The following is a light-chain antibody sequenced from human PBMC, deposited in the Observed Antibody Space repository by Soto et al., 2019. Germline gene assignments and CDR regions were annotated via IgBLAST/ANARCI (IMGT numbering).Light chain of an antibody. CDR2: AAS. Sequence: DIQMTQSPSSLSESVGDRVTITCRASQDISNYLAWYQQKPGKVPKLLIYAASTLQSGVPSRFSGSGSGTDFTLTISSLQPEDVATYYCQKYKSVPPFTFGPGTKVDFK. V-gene: IGKV1-27*01. CDR1: QDISNY. CDR3: QKYKSVPPFT. J-gene: IGKJ3*01.